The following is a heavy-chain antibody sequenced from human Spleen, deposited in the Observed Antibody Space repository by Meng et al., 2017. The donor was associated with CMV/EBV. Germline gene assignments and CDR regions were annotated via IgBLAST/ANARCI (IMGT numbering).Heavy chain of an antibody. CDR3: ARDPDCSSTSCYTQGGGYYYYGMDV. Sequence: GESLKISCAASGFTFSDYYMSWIRQAPGKGLEWVSYISSSGSTIYYANSVKGRFTISRDNAKNSLYLQMNSLRAEDTAVYYCARDPDCSSTSCYTQGGGYYYYGMDVWGQGTTVTVSS. CDR1: GFTFSDYY. J-gene: IGHJ6*02. V-gene: IGHV3-11*04. CDR2: ISSSGSTI. D-gene: IGHD2-2*02.